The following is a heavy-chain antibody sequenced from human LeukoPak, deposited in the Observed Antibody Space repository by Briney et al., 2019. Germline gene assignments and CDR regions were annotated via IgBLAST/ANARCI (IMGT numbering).Heavy chain of an antibody. J-gene: IGHJ4*02. D-gene: IGHD3-16*01. V-gene: IGHV4-39*07. CDR2: IYSSGST. CDR1: GGSISSSSYY. CDR3: AREGGGFDF. Sequence: SETLSLTCTVSGGSISSSSYYWGWIRQPPGKGLEWIGSIYSSGSTYYNPSLKSRVTISVDTSKNQFSLKLNSVTAADTAVYYCAREGGGFDFWGQGTLVTVSS.